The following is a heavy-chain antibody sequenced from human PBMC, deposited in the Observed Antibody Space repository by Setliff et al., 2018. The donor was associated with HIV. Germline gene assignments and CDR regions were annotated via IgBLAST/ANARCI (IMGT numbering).Heavy chain of an antibody. J-gene: IGHJ4*02. Sequence: SETLSLTCTVSGDSISSGNYYWGWIRQSPGKGLEWIAYISYTGGTNYNPSLKSRVTLSLDASKNQISLKLRSVIAADTAMYYCARGHEWLRNWGQGTLVTVSS. CDR3: ARGHEWLRN. V-gene: IGHV4-61*01. CDR2: ISYTGGT. D-gene: IGHD5-12*01. CDR1: GDSISSGNYY.